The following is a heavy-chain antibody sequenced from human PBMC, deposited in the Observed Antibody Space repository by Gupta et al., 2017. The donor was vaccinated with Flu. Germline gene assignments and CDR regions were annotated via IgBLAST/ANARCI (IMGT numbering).Heavy chain of an antibody. CDR3: AKVEEMATPEEPYFDY. J-gene: IGHJ4*02. V-gene: IGHV3-23*01. CDR2: ISGSGGST. D-gene: IGHD5-12*01. Sequence: PGKGLESVSAISGSGGSTCYADSVKGRFTISRDNSKNTLYLQMNSLRAEDTAVYYCAKVEEMATPEEPYFDYWGQGTLVTVSS.